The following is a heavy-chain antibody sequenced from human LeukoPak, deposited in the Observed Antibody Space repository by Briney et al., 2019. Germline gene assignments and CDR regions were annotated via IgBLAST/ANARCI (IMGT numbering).Heavy chain of an antibody. J-gene: IGHJ4*02. CDR1: AFTLSNYS. V-gene: IGHV3-48*01. CDR2: ISSSSRTI. D-gene: IGHD5-18*01. Sequence: GGSLRLSCAASAFTLSNYSMAWVRQAPGKGLEWISYISSSSRTIYYADSVKGRFTISRDNSRNTLYLQMNSLRAEDTAVYYCANGQLWSPSHWGQGTLVTVSS. CDR3: ANGQLWSPSH.